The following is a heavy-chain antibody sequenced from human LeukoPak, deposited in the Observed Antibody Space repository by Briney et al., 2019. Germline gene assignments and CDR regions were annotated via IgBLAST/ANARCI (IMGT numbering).Heavy chain of an antibody. CDR2: IYTSGRT. V-gene: IGHV4-4*07. Sequence: PSETLSLTCTVSGDSINSYYWSWIRQPAGKGLEWIGSIYTSGRTYYNPSLKSRVTMSVDTPKNQFSLKLSSVTAADTAVYYCARVGIGAAANYGMDVWGQGTTVTVSS. D-gene: IGHD6-13*01. CDR3: ARVGIGAAANYGMDV. CDR1: GDSINSYY. J-gene: IGHJ6*02.